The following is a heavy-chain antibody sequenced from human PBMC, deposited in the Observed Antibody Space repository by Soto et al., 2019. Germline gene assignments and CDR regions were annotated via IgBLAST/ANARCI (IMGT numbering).Heavy chain of an antibody. CDR1: GASISSTNW. J-gene: IGHJ6*02. V-gene: IGHV4-4*02. CDR3: ARDVGVSGFSYGLDV. CDR2: VYHTGYT. D-gene: IGHD3-16*01. Sequence: QVQLQESGPGLVKPSGTLSLTCDVSGASISSTNWWSWVRQPPGQGLVWIGEVYHTGYTNYNPSLSCRVTFSVDTSKNQFSLKLTSVTAADTAVYYCARDVGVSGFSYGLDVWGQGATVTVSS.